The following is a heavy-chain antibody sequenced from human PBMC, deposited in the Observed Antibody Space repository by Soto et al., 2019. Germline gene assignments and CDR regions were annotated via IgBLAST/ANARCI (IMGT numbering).Heavy chain of an antibody. D-gene: IGHD2-15*01. CDR3: AKDGGSVCSGGTCYFQAPDY. CDR2: IDGSGRNT. CDR1: GFTFSSYA. V-gene: IGHV3-23*01. J-gene: IGHJ4*02. Sequence: GGSLRLSCAASGFTFSSYAMSWVRQAPGKGLEWVSGIDGSGRNTYYADSVKGRFTISRDNSKNTLSVQMNGLRVEDTALYYCAKDGGSVCSGGTCYFQAPDYWGQGTIVTVYS.